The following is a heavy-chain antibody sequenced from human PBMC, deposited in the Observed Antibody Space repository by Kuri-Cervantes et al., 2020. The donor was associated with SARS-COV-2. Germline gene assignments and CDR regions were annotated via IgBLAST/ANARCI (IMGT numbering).Heavy chain of an antibody. Sequence: SQTLSLTCAFYGESFSGYYWNWIRQSPGKGLEWIGEVNHRGSTNYNPSLKSRVTISVDTSSKQFSLKLSSVTAADTAVYYCARWRYGDFSFDYWGQGTLVTVSS. CDR2: VNHRGST. D-gene: IGHD4-17*01. CDR3: ARWRYGDFSFDY. CDR1: GESFSGYY. V-gene: IGHV4-34*01. J-gene: IGHJ4*02.